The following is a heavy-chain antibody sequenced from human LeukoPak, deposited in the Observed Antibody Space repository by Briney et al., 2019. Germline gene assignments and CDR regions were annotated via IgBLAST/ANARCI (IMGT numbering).Heavy chain of an antibody. J-gene: IGHJ3*02. D-gene: IGHD6-19*01. Sequence: RASVKVSCKASGGTFSSYAISWVRQAPRQGLEWMGRIIPILGIANYAQKFQGRVTITTDESTSTAYMELSSLRSEDTAVYYCARKQMGYSSGWFDAFDIWGQGTMVTVSS. CDR3: ARKQMGYSSGWFDAFDI. CDR1: GGTFSSYA. V-gene: IGHV1-69*04. CDR2: IIPILGIA.